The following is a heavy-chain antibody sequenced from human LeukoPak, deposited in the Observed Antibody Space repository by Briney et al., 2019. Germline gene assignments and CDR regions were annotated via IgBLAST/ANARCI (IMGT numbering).Heavy chain of an antibody. J-gene: IGHJ4*02. Sequence: PGGSLRLSCAASGFTFSNAWMSWVRQAPGKGLEWVGRIKSKTDGGTTDYAAPVKGRFTISRDNAKNTLYLQMNSLRAEETGVYYCTRGGDGYNPCLYWGQGTLVTVSS. CDR2: IKSKTDGGTT. V-gene: IGHV3-15*05. D-gene: IGHD5-24*01. CDR1: GFTFSNAW. CDR3: TRGGDGYNPCLY.